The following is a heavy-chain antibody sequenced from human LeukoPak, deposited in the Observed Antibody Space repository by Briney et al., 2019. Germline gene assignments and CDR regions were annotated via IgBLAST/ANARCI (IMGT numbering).Heavy chain of an antibody. Sequence: RTGGSLRLSCVASGFTFKSYGMHWVRQAPGKGLEWVAIIWYDGSNKYYADFVKGRFTTSRDNSKNTLYLQMNSLRAEDTAVYYCARDFDYWGQGTLVTVSS. CDR1: GFTFKSYG. J-gene: IGHJ4*02. CDR2: IWYDGSNK. CDR3: ARDFDY. V-gene: IGHV3-33*01.